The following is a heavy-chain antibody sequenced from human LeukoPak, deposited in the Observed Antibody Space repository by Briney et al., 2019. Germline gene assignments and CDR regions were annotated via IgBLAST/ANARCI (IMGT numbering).Heavy chain of an antibody. Sequence: GGSLRLSCAASGFTFSSYGMHWVRQAPGKGLEWVAVISYDGSNKYYADSVKGRFTISRDSSKNTLYLQMNSLRAEDTAVYYCAKASGGDYRSYGMDVWGQGTTVTVSS. J-gene: IGHJ6*02. V-gene: IGHV3-30*18. CDR3: AKASGGDYRSYGMDV. CDR2: ISYDGSNK. D-gene: IGHD4-17*01. CDR1: GFTFSSYG.